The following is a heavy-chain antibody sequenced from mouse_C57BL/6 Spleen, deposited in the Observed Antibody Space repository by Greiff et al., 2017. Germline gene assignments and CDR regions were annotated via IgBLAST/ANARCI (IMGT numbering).Heavy chain of an antibody. CDR3: ARSGYYGSSYDWYFDV. CDR2: INPGSGGT. Sequence: QVQLKQSGAELVRPGTSVKVSCKASGYAFTNYLIEWVKQRPGQGLEWIGVINPGSGGTNYNEKFKGKATLTADKASSTAYMQLSSLTSEDSAVYFCARSGYYGSSYDWYFDVWGTGTTVTVSS. J-gene: IGHJ1*03. CDR1: GYAFTNYL. V-gene: IGHV1-54*01. D-gene: IGHD1-1*01.